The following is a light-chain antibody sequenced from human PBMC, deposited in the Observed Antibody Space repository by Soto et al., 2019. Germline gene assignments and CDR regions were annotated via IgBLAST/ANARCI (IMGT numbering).Light chain of an antibody. CDR2: GAF. J-gene: IGKJ5*01. Sequence: ESVLTQSPATLSLSPGERVTLSCRASQSVSSNLAWYQQKPGQDPSLLIYGAFTRATGIPARFSGIVSGTDFNLTIHRLETEDCAVYEGQQRSSWTITFGPLTRLEIK. CDR1: QSVSSN. CDR3: QQRSSWTIT. V-gene: IGKV3-11*01.